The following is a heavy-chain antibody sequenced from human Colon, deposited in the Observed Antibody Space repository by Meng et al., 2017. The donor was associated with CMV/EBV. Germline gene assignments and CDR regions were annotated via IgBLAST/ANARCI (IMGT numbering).Heavy chain of an antibody. CDR1: GFTFSNAW. J-gene: IGHJ4*02. Sequence: GESLKISCAASGFTFSNAWMSWVRQAPGKGLEWVGRIKSKTDGGTTDYAAPVKGRFTISRDDSKNTLYLQMNSLKTEDTAVYYCASGKELLRPDYWGQGTLVTVSS. D-gene: IGHD2-15*01. V-gene: IGHV3-15*01. CDR2: IKSKTDGGTT. CDR3: ASGKELLRPDY.